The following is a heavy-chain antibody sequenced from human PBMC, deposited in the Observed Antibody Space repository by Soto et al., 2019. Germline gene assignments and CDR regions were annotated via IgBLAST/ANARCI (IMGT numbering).Heavy chain of an antibody. J-gene: IGHJ5*02. CDR3: ARGVLTGTSWFDP. V-gene: IGHV4-30-2*01. CDR2: IYHSGST. Sequence: SETLSLTCAVSGGSISSGGYSWSWIRQPPGKGLEWIGYIYHSGSTYYNPSLKSRVTISVDMSKNQFSLKLSSVTAADTAVYYCARGVLTGTSWFDPWGQGTLVTVSS. D-gene: IGHD1-7*01. CDR1: GGSISSGGYS.